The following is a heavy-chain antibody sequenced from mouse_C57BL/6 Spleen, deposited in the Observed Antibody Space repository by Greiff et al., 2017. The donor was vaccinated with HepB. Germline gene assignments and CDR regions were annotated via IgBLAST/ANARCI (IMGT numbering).Heavy chain of an antibody. V-gene: IGHV5-6*02. CDR1: GFTFSSYG. J-gene: IGHJ4*01. CDR2: ISSGGSYT. Sequence: EVKLVESGGDLVKPGGSLKLSCAASGFTFSSYGMSWVRQTPDKRLEWVATISSGGSYTYYPDSVKGRFTISRDNAKNNLYLQMSSRKSEDTAMYYCARRPGAMDYWGQGTSVTVSS. CDR3: ARRPGAMDY.